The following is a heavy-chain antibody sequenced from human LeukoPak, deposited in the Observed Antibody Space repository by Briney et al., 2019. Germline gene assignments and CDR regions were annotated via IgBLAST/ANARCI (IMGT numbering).Heavy chain of an antibody. CDR1: GGSISSYY. V-gene: IGHV4-59*01. D-gene: IGHD1-20*01. Sequence: SETLSLTCTVSGGSISSYYWSWIRQPPGKGLEWIGYIYYSGSTNYNPSLKSRVTISVDTSMNQFSLKLSSVTAADTAVYYCARGARNPYNWNYFGYWGQGTLVTVSS. CDR3: ARGARNPYNWNYFGY. J-gene: IGHJ4*02. CDR2: IYYSGST.